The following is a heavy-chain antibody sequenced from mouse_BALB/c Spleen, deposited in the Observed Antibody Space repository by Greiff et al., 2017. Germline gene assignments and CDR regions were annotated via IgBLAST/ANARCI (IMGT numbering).Heavy chain of an antibody. J-gene: IGHJ2*01. Sequence: EVQLQQSGAELVKPGASVKLSCTASGFNIKDTYMHWVKQRPEQGLEWIGRIDPANGNTKYDPKFQGKATITADTSSNTAYMQLSSLTSEDSAVYYCAFITTATDFDYWGQGTTLTVSS. CDR2: IDPANGNT. D-gene: IGHD1-2*01. CDR3: AFITTATDFDY. V-gene: IGHV14-3*02. CDR1: GFNIKDTY.